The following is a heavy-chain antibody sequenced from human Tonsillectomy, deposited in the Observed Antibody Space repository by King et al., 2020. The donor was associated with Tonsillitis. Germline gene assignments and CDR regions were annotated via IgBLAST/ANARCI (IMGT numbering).Heavy chain of an antibody. CDR1: CYTFTNDD. V-gene: IGHV1-18*01. CDR2: ISPYNGDT. J-gene: IGHJ4*02. Sequence: VQLVESGAELKKPGASVKVSCKASCYTFTNDDITWVRQAPGQGREWMGGISPYNGDTKYAERLQARLTVTTDTSTSTAYMELRSLRSDDTAIYYCATDGGYYWGQGTLVTVSS. CDR3: ATDGGYY. D-gene: IGHD3-3*01.